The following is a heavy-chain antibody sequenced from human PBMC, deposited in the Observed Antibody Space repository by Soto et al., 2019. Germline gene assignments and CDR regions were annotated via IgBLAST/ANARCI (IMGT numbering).Heavy chain of an antibody. V-gene: IGHV6-1*01. CDR1: GDSVSSNSAA. Sequence: KQSQTLSLTCAISGDSVSSNSAAWNWIRQSPSRGLEWLGRTYYRSKWYNDYAVSVKSRITINPDTSKNQFSLQLNSVTPEDTAVYYCARDPGPKYYDFWGTYLALDYYYYMDVWGKGTTVTVSS. D-gene: IGHD3-3*01. CDR2: TYYRSKWYN. CDR3: ARDPGPKYYDFWGTYLALDYYYYMDV. J-gene: IGHJ6*03.